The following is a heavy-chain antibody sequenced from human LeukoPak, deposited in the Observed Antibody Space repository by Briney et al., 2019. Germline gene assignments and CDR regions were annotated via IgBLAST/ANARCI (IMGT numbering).Heavy chain of an antibody. CDR1: GFTFSSYS. CDR3: AKDSSTTVPSVDY. D-gene: IGHD4-17*01. CDR2: ISSSSSYI. Sequence: GGSLRLSCAASGFTFSSYSMNWVRQAPGKGMEWVSSISSSSSYIYYADSVKGRFTISRDNAKNSLYLQMNSLRAEDTAAYYCAKDSSTTVPSVDYWGQGTLVTVSS. J-gene: IGHJ4*02. V-gene: IGHV3-21*04.